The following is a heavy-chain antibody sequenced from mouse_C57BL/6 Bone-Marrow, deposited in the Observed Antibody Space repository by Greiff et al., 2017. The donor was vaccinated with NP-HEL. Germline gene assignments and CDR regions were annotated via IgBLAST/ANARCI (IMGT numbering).Heavy chain of an antibody. CDR3: ARSGYDYDLYYFDY. CDR1: GYSFTSYY. D-gene: IGHD2-4*01. J-gene: IGHJ2*01. CDR2: IYPGSGNT. Sequence: QVQLKESGPELVKPGASVKISCKASGYSFTSYYIHWVKQRPGQGLEWIGWIYPGSGNTKYNEKFKGKATLTADTSSSTAYMQLSSLTSEDSAVYYCARSGYDYDLYYFDYWGQGTTLTVSS. V-gene: IGHV1-66*01.